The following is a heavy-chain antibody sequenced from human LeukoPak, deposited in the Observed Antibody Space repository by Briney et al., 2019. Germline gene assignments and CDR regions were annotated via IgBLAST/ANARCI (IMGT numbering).Heavy chain of an antibody. D-gene: IGHD6-19*01. J-gene: IGHJ4*02. CDR3: AREPPSSVAVAAFDY. CDR2: TYYRSKWYN. CDR1: GDSVSSKSAA. V-gene: IGHV6-1*01. Sequence: SQTLSLTFAISGDSVSSKSAAWNWIRQSPSRGLEWLGRTYYRSKWYNDYAVSVKSRITVNPDTSKNQLSLQLNSVTPEDTAVYYCAREPPSSVAVAAFDYWGQGTLVTVSS.